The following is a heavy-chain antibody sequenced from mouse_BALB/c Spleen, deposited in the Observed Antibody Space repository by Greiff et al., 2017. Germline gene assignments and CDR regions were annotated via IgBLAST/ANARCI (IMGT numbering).Heavy chain of an antibody. V-gene: IGHV5-6-5*01. CDR1: GFTFSSYA. D-gene: IGHD1-2*01. CDR2: ISSGGST. Sequence: EAKLVESGGGLVKPGGSLKLSCAASGFTFSSYAMSWVRQTPEKRLEWVASISSGGSTYCPDSVKGRFTISRDNARNILYLQMSSLRSEDTAMYYCARVEDYYGSDYWGQGTTLTVSS. CDR3: ARVEDYYGSDY. J-gene: IGHJ2*01.